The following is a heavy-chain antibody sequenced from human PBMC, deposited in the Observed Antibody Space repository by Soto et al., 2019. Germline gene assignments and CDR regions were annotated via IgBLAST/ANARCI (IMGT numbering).Heavy chain of an antibody. CDR1: GFTFSSYA. Sequence: GGSLRLSCAASGFTFSSYAMHWVRQAPGKGLEWVAVISYDGSNKYYADSVKGRFTISRDNSKNTLYLQMNSLRAEDTAVYYCARSPKRTIFGVAYMGYFDYWGQGTLVTVSS. D-gene: IGHD3-3*01. V-gene: IGHV3-30-3*01. CDR2: ISYDGSNK. J-gene: IGHJ4*02. CDR3: ARSPKRTIFGVAYMGYFDY.